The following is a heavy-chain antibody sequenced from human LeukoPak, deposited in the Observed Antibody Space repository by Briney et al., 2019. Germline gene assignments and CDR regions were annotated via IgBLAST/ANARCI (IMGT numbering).Heavy chain of an antibody. D-gene: IGHD2-8*01. CDR1: GFTFRSYA. CDR3: AKRDTNGRYYFDY. Sequence: GGSLRLSCAASGFTFRSYAMSWVRQAPWKGLDWVSAISSGGDATYYADSVKGRFTISRDNSKNTLYLQMNILRAEDTAVYYCAKRDTNGRYYFDYWGQGALVTVSS. CDR2: ISSGGDAT. V-gene: IGHV3-23*01. J-gene: IGHJ4*02.